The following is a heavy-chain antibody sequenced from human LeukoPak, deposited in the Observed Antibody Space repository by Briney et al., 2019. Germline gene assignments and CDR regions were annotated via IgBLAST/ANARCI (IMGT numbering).Heavy chain of an antibody. V-gene: IGHV3-7*03. D-gene: IGHD6-13*01. CDR1: GFTFSSYW. J-gene: IGHJ3*02. Sequence: GGSLRLSCAASGFTFSSYWMSWVRQAPGKGLEWVANIKQDGSEKYYVDSVKGRFTISRENAKTSLYLQMNSLRAEDTAVYYCARDLGQQLRGDAFDIWGQGTMVTVSS. CDR3: ARDLGQQLRGDAFDI. CDR2: IKQDGSEK.